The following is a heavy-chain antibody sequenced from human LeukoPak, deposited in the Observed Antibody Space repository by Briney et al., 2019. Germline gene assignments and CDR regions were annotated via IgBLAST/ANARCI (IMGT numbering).Heavy chain of an antibody. CDR3: ARDPREYYDILTGYINWFDP. CDR1: GYTFTSYG. J-gene: IGHJ5*02. Sequence: ASVKVSCKASGYTFTSYGISWVRQAPGQGLEWMGWISAYSGNTNYAQKLQGRVTMTTDTSTSTAYMELRSLRSDDTAVYYCARDPREYYDILTGYINWFDPWGQGTLVTVSS. CDR2: ISAYSGNT. V-gene: IGHV1-18*01. D-gene: IGHD3-9*01.